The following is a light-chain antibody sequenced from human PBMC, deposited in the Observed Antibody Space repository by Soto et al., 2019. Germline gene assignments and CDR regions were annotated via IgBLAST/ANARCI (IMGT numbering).Light chain of an antibody. CDR2: AND. CDR3: AAWDDNFNGPV. CDR1: KSNIGDNT. V-gene: IGLV1-44*01. Sequence: QSVLTQPPSASGTPGQRVTISCSGSKSNIGDNTVNWYQQLPGSAPKVVIYANDHRPSGVPDRFSGSKSGTSASLAISGLQSEDESDYYCAAWDDNFNGPVFGGGTQLTVL. J-gene: IGLJ3*02.